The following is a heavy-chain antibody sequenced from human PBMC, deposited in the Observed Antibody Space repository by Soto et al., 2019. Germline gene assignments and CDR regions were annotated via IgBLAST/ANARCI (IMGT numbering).Heavy chain of an antibody. V-gene: IGHV3-15*07. CDR3: GSGGY. CDR2: IKSKTDGGTT. CDR1: GFTFSNAW. Sequence: EVQLVESGGGLVKPGGSLRLSCAASGFTFSNAWMNWVRQAPGKGLEWVGRIKSKTDGGTTDYAAPVKGRFTISRDDTKNTLYLQMHCGRTEDKSVYYCGSGGYWGQGTLVTVSS. J-gene: IGHJ4*02.